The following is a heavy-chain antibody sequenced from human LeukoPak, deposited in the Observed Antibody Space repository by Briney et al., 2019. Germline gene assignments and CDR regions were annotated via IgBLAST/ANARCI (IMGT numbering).Heavy chain of an antibody. V-gene: IGHV4-39*01. CDR3: ARRGDY. J-gene: IGHJ4*02. CDR2: IYYIGTT. CDR1: GGSVTSSYYY. Sequence: SETLSPTCTVSGGSVTSSYYYWGGIRQPPGKGREGIGSIYYIGTTYYNPSLKSRVTISLDTSKTQYSLKLSSVTAADTAVYYCARRGDYWGQGTLVTVSS.